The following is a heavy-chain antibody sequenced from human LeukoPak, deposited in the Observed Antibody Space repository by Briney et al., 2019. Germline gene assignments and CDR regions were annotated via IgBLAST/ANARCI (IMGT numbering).Heavy chain of an antibody. CDR2: LSTRSSTI. Sequence: GWCLRLSCAASGFTFSYYSMNWVRPAPGKGLEWVSYLSTRSSTISYADSVKGRFAISRDNAKNSLYLQMNSLRDEDTAVYYCARDQDYGFDYWGQGTLVIVSS. D-gene: IGHD4-17*01. J-gene: IGHJ4*02. CDR1: GFTFSYYS. V-gene: IGHV3-48*02. CDR3: ARDQDYGFDY.